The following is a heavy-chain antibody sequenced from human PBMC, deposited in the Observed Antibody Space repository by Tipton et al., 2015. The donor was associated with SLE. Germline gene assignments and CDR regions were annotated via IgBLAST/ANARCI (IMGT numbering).Heavy chain of an antibody. CDR3: ARSAYLNTDYFDY. CDR1: DYSISSGYY. J-gene: IGHJ4*02. D-gene: IGHD3-16*01. Sequence: TLSLTCAVSDYSISSGYYWSWIRQPAGKGLEWIGRIYTSGSTNYNPSLKSRVTMSVDTSKNQFSLKLSSVTAADTAVYYCARSAYLNTDYFDYWGQGTLVAVSS. V-gene: IGHV4-61*02. CDR2: IYTSGST.